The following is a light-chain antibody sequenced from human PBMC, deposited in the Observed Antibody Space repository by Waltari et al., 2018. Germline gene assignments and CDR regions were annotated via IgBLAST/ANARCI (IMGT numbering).Light chain of an antibody. CDR1: SSDVGGYTY. V-gene: IGLV2-11*01. J-gene: IGLJ2*01. CDR3: SSYAGSYTVL. CDR2: DVN. Sequence: QSALTQPRSVSGSPGQSVTISCTGPSSDVGGYTYVSWYQQHPGKAPELMLFDVNKRPSGVPDRFSGSKSGNTASLTISGLQAEDEADYYCSSYAGSYTVLFGGGTKLTVL.